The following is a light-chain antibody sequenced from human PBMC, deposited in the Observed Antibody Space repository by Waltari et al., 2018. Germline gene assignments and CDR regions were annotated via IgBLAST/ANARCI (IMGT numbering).Light chain of an antibody. CDR2: RND. CDR3: AAWDNSLSGWV. Sequence: QSVLTQPPSASGTPGQRVTIPCSGISSNIGHNYVFWYQQLPGTAPKLLIYRNDQRPSGVPDRFSGSKSVTSASLAIGGLRSEDEADYHCAAWDNSLSGWVFGEGTKLTVL. CDR1: SSNIGHNY. V-gene: IGLV1-47*01. J-gene: IGLJ3*02.